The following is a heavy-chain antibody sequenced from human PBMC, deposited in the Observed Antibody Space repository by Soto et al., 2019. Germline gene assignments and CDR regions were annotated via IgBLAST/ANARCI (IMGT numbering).Heavy chain of an antibody. CDR3: ATTSRTYCSSTSCYPRPLDY. V-gene: IGHV1-69*13. J-gene: IGHJ4*02. CDR2: IIPIFGTA. CDR1: GGTFSSYA. D-gene: IGHD2-2*01. Sequence: PSVKVSCKASGGTFSSYAISWVRQAPGQGLEWMGGIIPIFGTANYAQKFQGRVTITADESTSTAYMELSSLRSEDTAVYYCATTSRTYCSSTSCYPRPLDYWGQGTLVTVSS.